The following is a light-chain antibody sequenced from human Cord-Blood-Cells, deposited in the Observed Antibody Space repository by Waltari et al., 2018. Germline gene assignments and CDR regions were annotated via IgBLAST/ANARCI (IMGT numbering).Light chain of an antibody. CDR2: SNN. CDR3: AAWDDSLNGPV. Sequence: QSVLTQPPSASGTPGQRVTISCSGSSSNIGSTTVNWYQQLPGTAPKLPIYSNNQRPSGVPDRVSGSKSGTSASLAISGLQSEDEADYYWAAWDDSLNGPVFGGGTKLTVL. J-gene: IGLJ3*02. CDR1: SSNIGSTT. V-gene: IGLV1-44*01.